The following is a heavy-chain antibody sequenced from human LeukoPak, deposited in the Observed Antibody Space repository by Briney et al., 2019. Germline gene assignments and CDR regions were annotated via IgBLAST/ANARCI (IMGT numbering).Heavy chain of an antibody. V-gene: IGHV4-59*01. CDR3: ASRSSIWSGYQDTLYYFDS. J-gene: IGHJ4*02. Sequence: KPSETLSLTCTVSGGSISSYYWSWIRHPPGKRLEWIGHIYYSGSTNHNPSLKSRVTISVDTSKNQFSLKLSSVTAADTAVYYCASRSSIWSGYQDTLYYFDSWGQGTLVTVSS. CDR1: GGSISSYY. D-gene: IGHD3-3*01. CDR2: IYYSGST.